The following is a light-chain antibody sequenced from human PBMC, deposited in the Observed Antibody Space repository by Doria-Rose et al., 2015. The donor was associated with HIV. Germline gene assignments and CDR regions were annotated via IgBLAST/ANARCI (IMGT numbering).Light chain of an antibody. V-gene: IGKV3-20*01. CDR2: DGS. CDR1: QSFSSTY. CDR3: HQYGTSWT. J-gene: IGKJ1*01. Sequence: EIVLTLSPGTLSLSPGERATLSCSASQSFSSTYLAWYQQKPGQAPSLLIYDGSTRATGIPDRFSASGSGTDFTLTINRLEPEDFALYYCHQYGTSWTFGQGTKVEI.